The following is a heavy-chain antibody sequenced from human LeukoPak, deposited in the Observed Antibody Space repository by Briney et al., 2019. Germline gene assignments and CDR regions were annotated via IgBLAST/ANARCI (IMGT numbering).Heavy chain of an antibody. D-gene: IGHD4-23*01. CDR1: GFSFNNYA. J-gene: IGHJ4*02. V-gene: IGHV3-23*01. Sequence: PGGSLRLSCAASGFSFNNYAMSWVRQAPGKGLEWVSAVSTTGASTYYADSVKGRFTVSRDNSKNTPSLQMDSLRVEDTALYYCAKDWTTVVTPKGYYFDSWGQGTLVTVSS. CDR3: AKDWTTVVTPKGYYFDS. CDR2: VSTTGAST.